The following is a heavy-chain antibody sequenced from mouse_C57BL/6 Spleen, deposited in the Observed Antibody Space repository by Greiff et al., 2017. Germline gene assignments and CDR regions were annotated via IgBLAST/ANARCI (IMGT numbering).Heavy chain of an antibody. D-gene: IGHD1-1*01. CDR3: ARDYYGSSYGYFDY. J-gene: IGHJ2*01. CDR2: ISSGSSTI. CDR1: GFTFSDYG. V-gene: IGHV5-17*01. Sequence: EVKLVESGGGLVKPGGSLKLSCAASGFTFSDYGMHWVRQAPEKGLEWVAYISSGSSTIYYADTVKGRFTISRDNAKNTLFLQMTGLRSEDTAMYYCARDYYGSSYGYFDYWGQGTTLTVSS.